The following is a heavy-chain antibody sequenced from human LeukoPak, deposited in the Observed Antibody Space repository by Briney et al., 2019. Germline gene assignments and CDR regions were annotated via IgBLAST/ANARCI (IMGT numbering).Heavy chain of an antibody. D-gene: IGHD5/OR15-5a*01. Sequence: SETLSLTCAVYGGSFSGYYWSWIRQPPGKGLEWIGEINHSGSTNYNPPLKSRVTISVDTSKNQFSLKLSSVTAADTAVYYCASVLRAQGYYYYGMDVWGKGTTVTVSS. CDR3: ASVLRAQGYYYYGMDV. J-gene: IGHJ6*04. CDR2: INHSGST. CDR1: GGSFSGYY. V-gene: IGHV4-34*01.